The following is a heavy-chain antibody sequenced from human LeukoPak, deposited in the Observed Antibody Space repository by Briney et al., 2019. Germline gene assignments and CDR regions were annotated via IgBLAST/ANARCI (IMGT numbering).Heavy chain of an antibody. D-gene: IGHD3-3*01. V-gene: IGHV1-18*01. Sequence: ASVKVSCKASGYTFTSYGISWVRQAPGQGLEWMGWISAYNGNTNYAQKLQGRVTMTTDTSTSTAYMELRSLRSEDTAVYYCARGQNYDFWSGYTYKFYYYYYMDVWGKGTTVTVSS. CDR2: ISAYNGNT. CDR1: GYTFTSYG. CDR3: ARGQNYDFWSGYTYKFYYYYYMDV. J-gene: IGHJ6*03.